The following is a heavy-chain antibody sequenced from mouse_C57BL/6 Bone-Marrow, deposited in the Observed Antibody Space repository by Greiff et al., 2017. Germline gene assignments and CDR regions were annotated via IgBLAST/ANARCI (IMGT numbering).Heavy chain of an antibody. D-gene: IGHD1-1*02. CDR2: ISDGGSYT. Sequence: EVQRVESGGGLVKPGGSLKLSCAASGFTFSSYAMSWVRQTPEKRLEWVATISDGGSYTYYPDNVKGRFTISRDNAKNNLYLQMSHLKSEDTAMYYCARVLFQWFDYWGQGTTLTVSS. J-gene: IGHJ2*01. V-gene: IGHV5-4*01. CDR1: GFTFSSYA. CDR3: ARVLFQWFDY.